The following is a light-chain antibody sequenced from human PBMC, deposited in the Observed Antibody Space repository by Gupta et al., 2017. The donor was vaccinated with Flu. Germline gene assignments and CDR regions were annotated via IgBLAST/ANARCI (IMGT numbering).Light chain of an antibody. J-gene: IGLJ3*02. CDR2: VENSGSY. Sequence: WDPRQPRKAPQDVMRVENSGSYRKGSGVPGRFSGYSSRADHYLTISNQQAEGEDDYYCETWDNNTWVFGGGTKLTVL. V-gene: IGLV4-60*03. CDR3: ETWDNNTWV.